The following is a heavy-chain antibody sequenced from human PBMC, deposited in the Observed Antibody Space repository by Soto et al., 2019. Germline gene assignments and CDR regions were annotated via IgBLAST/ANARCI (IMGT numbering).Heavy chain of an antibody. J-gene: IGHJ6*02. CDR1: GYRFTSYG. V-gene: IGHV1-18*01. Sequence: QAQLVQSGPEVKKPGASVKVSCKASGYRFTSYGISWVRQAPGQGLEWLGWISAYDDNTKYAQTLQGRVSMSTDTSTNTAYMELRSLRSDDTAMYHCARGGYYDSSGSRNYHYYGMNVWGQGTTVTVSS. CDR2: ISAYDDNT. CDR3: ARGGYYDSSGSRNYHYYGMNV. D-gene: IGHD3-22*01.